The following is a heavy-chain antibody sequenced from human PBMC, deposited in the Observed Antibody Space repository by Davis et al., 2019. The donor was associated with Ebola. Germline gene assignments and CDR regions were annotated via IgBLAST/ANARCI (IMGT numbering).Heavy chain of an antibody. CDR3: ARVSCSSTSCPKIYYYYGMDV. J-gene: IGHJ6*02. V-gene: IGHV1-46*01. D-gene: IGHD2-2*01. Sequence: ASVKVSCKASGYTFTSYYMHCVRHPSGQGLEWMGIINPSGGSTSYAQKFQGRVTMTRDTSTSTVYMELSSLRSEDTAVYYCARVSCSSTSCPKIYYYYGMDVWGQGTTVTVSS. CDR1: GYTFTSYY. CDR2: INPSGGST.